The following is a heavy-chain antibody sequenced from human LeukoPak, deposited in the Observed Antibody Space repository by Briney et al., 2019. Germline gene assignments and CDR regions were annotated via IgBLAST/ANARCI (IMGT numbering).Heavy chain of an antibody. CDR3: ARKTVVGATTAPSFDY. Sequence: SETLSLTCTVSGGSISSGGYYWSWIRQHPGKGLEWIGYIYYSGSTNYNPSLKSRVTISVDTSKNQFSLKLSSVAAADTAVYYCARKTVVGATTAPSFDYWGQGTLVTVSS. J-gene: IGHJ4*02. D-gene: IGHD1-26*01. CDR2: IYYSGST. CDR1: GGSISSGGYY. V-gene: IGHV4-61*08.